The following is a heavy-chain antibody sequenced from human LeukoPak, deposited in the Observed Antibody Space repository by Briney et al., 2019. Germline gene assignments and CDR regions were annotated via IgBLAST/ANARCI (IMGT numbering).Heavy chain of an antibody. V-gene: IGHV4-31*03. J-gene: IGHJ5*02. CDR1: GGSISSGGYY. CDR2: IYYSGST. Sequence: SQTLSLTCTVSGGSISSGGYYWSWIRQHPGKGLEWIGYIYYSGSTYYNPSLKSRVTISVDTSKNQFSLKLSSVTAADTAVYYCARGRSGSLWFGEPWGQGTLVTVSS. CDR3: ARGRSGSLWFGEP. D-gene: IGHD3-10*01.